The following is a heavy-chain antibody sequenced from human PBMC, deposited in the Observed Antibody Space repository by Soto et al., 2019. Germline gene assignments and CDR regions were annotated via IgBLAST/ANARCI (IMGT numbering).Heavy chain of an antibody. J-gene: IGHJ4*02. CDR1: GFTFSGYS. V-gene: IGHV3-23*01. CDR3: ARSLSPLFSLVDYNY. Sequence: PGGSLRLSCAASGFTFSGYSMNWVRQAPGKGREWVAEISGSGTSTYYAPSVKGRFIISSDSSKNTFYLRMNSLRAEDTAMYYCARSLSPLFSLVDYNYWGQGVLVTVSS. D-gene: IGHD1-26*01. CDR2: ISGSGTST.